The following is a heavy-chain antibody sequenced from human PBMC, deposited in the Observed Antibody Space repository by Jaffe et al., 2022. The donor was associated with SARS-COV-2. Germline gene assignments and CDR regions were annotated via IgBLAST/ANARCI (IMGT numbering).Heavy chain of an antibody. J-gene: IGHJ4*02. V-gene: IGHV3-21*01. CDR2: ISSSSSYI. Sequence: EVQLVESGGGLVKPGGSLRLSCAASGFTFSSYSMNWVRQAPGKGLEWVSSISSSSSYIYYADSVKGRFTISRDNAKNSLYLQMNSLRAEDTAVYYCARDDRFLEWSPDYFDYWGQGTLVTVSS. D-gene: IGHD3-3*01. CDR3: ARDDRFLEWSPDYFDY. CDR1: GFTFSSYS.